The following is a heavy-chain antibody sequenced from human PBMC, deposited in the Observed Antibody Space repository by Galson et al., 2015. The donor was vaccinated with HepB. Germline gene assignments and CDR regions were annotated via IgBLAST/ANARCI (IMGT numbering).Heavy chain of an antibody. CDR3: AKVRSDRGHDFDY. CDR2: INTDTTYTT. CDR1: GFTFSNYV. Sequence: SLRLSCAASGFTFSNYVMSWVRQAPGKGLEWVSTINTDTTYTTYYTDSVKGRFTISGDTSKSTLFLQMDSLRVEDTAVYYCAKVRSDRGHDFDYWGQGTLVTVSS. D-gene: IGHD2-15*01. J-gene: IGHJ4*02. V-gene: IGHV3-23*01.